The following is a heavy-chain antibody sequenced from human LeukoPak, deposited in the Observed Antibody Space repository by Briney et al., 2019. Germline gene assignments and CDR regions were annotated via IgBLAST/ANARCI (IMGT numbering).Heavy chain of an antibody. Sequence: PSETLSLTCTVSGGSITSYYWSWIRQPPGKGLEWIGSVYYSGSTNYDPSLKSRVTLSVDTSKNQFSLKLSSVTAADTAVYYCARRTTVGYNWFDPWGQGTLVTVSS. CDR3: ARRTTVGYNWFDP. D-gene: IGHD4-23*01. CDR1: GGSITSYY. J-gene: IGHJ5*02. CDR2: VYYSGST. V-gene: IGHV4-59*08.